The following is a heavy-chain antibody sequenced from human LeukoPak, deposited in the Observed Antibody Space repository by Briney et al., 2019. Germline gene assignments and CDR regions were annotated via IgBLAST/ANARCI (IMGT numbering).Heavy chain of an antibody. CDR3: ARGGGIVVVPAVLFDY. Sequence: LTGGSLRLSCAASGFTFSSYAMHWVRQAPGKGLEWVAVISYDGSNKYYADSVKGRFTISRDNSKNTLYLQMNSLRAEDTAVYYCARGGGIVVVPAVLFDYWGQGTLVTVSS. CDR2: ISYDGSNK. CDR1: GFTFSSYA. V-gene: IGHV3-30-3*01. D-gene: IGHD2-2*01. J-gene: IGHJ4*02.